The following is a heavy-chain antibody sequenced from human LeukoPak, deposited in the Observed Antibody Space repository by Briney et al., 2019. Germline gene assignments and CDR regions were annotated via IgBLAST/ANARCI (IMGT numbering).Heavy chain of an antibody. Sequence: PGRSLRLSCAASKFTFSSYAMHWVRQAPGKGLEWVASLSYDGGNKYYARSVKGRFTISRDNAKNSLYLQMNSLRAEDTALYYCAKDMGSIAVAGTQVGYWGQGTLVTVSS. D-gene: IGHD6-19*01. CDR3: AKDMGSIAVAGTQVGY. CDR1: KFTFSSYA. J-gene: IGHJ4*02. V-gene: IGHV3-30-3*01. CDR2: LSYDGGNK.